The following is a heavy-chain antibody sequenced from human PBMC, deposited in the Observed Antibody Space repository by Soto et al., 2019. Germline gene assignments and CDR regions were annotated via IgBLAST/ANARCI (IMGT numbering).Heavy chain of an antibody. CDR3: ARWGTTGGLDV. D-gene: IGHD3-16*01. CDR1: GFTFRSYV. Sequence: QVQLVESGGGVVQPGTSLRVSCVGSGFTFRSYVIHWVRQAPGKGLEWVARTSYDGSDKYYGDSVRGRFTISRDNSRNTVDLQMDNLRLEDTALYYCARWGTTGGLDVWGQGTLVSV. V-gene: IGHV3-30*19. J-gene: IGHJ1*01. CDR2: TSYDGSDK.